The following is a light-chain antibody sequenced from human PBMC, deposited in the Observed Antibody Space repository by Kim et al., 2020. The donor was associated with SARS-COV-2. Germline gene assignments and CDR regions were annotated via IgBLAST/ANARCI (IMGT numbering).Light chain of an antibody. CDR1: QSVSSSY. V-gene: IGKV3-20*01. CDR3: QKYDNLWT. Sequence: EIVLTQSPGTLSLSPGERATLSCRASQSVSSSYLAWYQQKPGQAPRLLIYGASSRATGIPDRFSGSGSGTDFTLTISRLEPEDFAVYYCQKYDNLWTFGQGTKVEIK. CDR2: GAS. J-gene: IGKJ1*01.